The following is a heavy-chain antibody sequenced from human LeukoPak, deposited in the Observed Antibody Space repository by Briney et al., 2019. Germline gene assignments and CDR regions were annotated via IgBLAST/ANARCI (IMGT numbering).Heavy chain of an antibody. CDR3: TRGPGSYYTFYYYYYMDV. CDR2: MNPNSGNT. V-gene: IGHV1-8*01. J-gene: IGHJ6*03. CDR1: GYIFSNYD. Sequence: ASVKVSCKASGYIFSNYDINWVRQATGQGLEWMGWMNPNSGNTGYAQKFQGRVTMTRNTSISTAYMELSSLRSEDTAVYYCTRGPGSYYTFYYYYYMDVWGKGTTVTVSS. D-gene: IGHD3-10*01.